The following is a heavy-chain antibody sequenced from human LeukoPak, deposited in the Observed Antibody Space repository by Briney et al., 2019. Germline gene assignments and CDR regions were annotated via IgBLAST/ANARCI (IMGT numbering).Heavy chain of an antibody. CDR2: IHPSGST. J-gene: IGHJ4*02. Sequence: SETLSLTCTISGDSISSYYWSWIRQPAGKGLEWIGRIHPSGSTNYNPSLKSRLTLSVDTSKNQFSLKLSSVTAADTAVYYCARGPPPDFDYWGRGTLVTVSS. CDR1: GDSISSYY. V-gene: IGHV4-4*07. CDR3: ARGPPPDFDY.